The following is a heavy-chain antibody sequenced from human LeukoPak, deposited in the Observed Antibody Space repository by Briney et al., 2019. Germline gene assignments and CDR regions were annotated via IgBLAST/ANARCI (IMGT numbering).Heavy chain of an antibody. Sequence: SVEVSCKASGGTFSSNTIGWVRQAPGQGLEWVGRIIPILGIANYAQKLQRRVTITADKSTSTAYMELSSLRSEDTAVYYCAIHPYYDFWSGYIKLDYWGQGPLVTVSS. J-gene: IGHJ4*02. V-gene: IGHV1-69*02. CDR3: AIHPYYDFWSGYIKLDY. CDR1: GGTFSSNT. CDR2: IIPILGIA. D-gene: IGHD3-3*01.